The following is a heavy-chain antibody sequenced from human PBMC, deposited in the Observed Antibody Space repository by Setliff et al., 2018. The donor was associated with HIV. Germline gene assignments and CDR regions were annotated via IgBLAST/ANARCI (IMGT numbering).Heavy chain of an antibody. J-gene: IGHJ4*02. V-gene: IGHV4-34*01. D-gene: IGHD3-22*01. CDR3: AVRTAVTVIVVYYFDY. Sequence: SETLSLTCAVSGGSFRGDFWSWIRQPPEKGLEWIGEINHAGTTNYNPSLGSRVTMSVDTSNNQFSLKVNSVAAADTAVYYCAVRTAVTVIVVYYFDYWGPGTLVTVSS. CDR1: GGSFRGDF. CDR2: INHAGTT.